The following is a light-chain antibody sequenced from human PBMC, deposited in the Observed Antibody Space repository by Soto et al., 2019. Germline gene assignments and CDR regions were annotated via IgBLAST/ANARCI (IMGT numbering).Light chain of an antibody. Sequence: QSALAQPASVSGSPGQSITISCTGTDSDVGAYDSVSWYQQQPHKAPQLIIYKGTQRPSGVSNRISGSTSGNAASLTISGLQADDEADYFCCSSAPESTYVFGTGTKVTVL. J-gene: IGLJ1*01. CDR1: DSDVGAYDS. CDR3: CSSAPESTYV. V-gene: IGLV2-23*01. CDR2: KGT.